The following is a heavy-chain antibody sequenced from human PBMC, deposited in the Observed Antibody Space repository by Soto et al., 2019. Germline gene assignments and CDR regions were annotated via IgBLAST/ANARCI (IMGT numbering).Heavy chain of an antibody. CDR3: ARDNKRPLGYCSSTSCSGDYYYYMDV. J-gene: IGHJ6*03. D-gene: IGHD2-2*01. CDR2: INAGNGNT. V-gene: IGHV1-3*01. Sequence: ASVKVSCTASGYTFTSYAMHWVRQAPGQRLEWMGWINAGNGNTKYSQKFQGRVTITRDTSASTAYMELSSLRSEDTAVYYCARDNKRPLGYCSSTSCSGDYYYYMDVWGKGTTVTVSS. CDR1: GYTFTSYA.